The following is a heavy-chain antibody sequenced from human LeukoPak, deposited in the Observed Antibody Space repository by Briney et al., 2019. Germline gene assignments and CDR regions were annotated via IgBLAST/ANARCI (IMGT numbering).Heavy chain of an antibody. CDR2: INHSGST. J-gene: IGHJ3*02. D-gene: IGHD3-3*01. CDR3: ARGPLSKTTIFGVVIKGDDAFDI. CDR1: GGSFSGYY. V-gene: IGHV4-34*01. Sequence: PSETLSHTCAVYGGSFSGYYWSWIRQPPGKGLEWIGEINHSGSTNYNPSLKSRVTISVDTSKNQFSLKLSSVTAADTAVYYCARGPLSKTTIFGVVIKGDDAFDIWGQGTMVTVSS.